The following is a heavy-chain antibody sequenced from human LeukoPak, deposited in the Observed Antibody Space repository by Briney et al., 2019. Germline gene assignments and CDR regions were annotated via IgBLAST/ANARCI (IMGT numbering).Heavy chain of an antibody. V-gene: IGHV1-3*01. J-gene: IGHJ6*02. CDR2: INAGNGNT. CDR1: GYTFTSYA. D-gene: IGHD6-19*01. Sequence: ASVKVSCKASGYTFTSYAMHWVRQAPGQRLEWMGWINAGNGNTKYSQKFQGRVTITRDTSASTAYMELSSLRSEDTAVYYCATGRFEGYSSGSYGMDVWGQGTTVTVSS. CDR3: ATGRFEGYSSGSYGMDV.